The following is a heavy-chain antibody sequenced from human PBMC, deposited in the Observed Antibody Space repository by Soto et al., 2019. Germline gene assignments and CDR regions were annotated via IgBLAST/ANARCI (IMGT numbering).Heavy chain of an antibody. V-gene: IGHV3-48*01. J-gene: IGHJ3*02. CDR1: GFTFSSYS. CDR3: AKATPINPDAFDI. Sequence: PGGSLRLSCAASGFTFSSYSMNWVRQAPGKGLEWVSYISSSSSTIYYADSVKGRFTISRDNAKNSLYLQMNSLRAEDTAVYYCAKATPINPDAFDIWGQGTMVTVSS. CDR2: ISSSSSTI.